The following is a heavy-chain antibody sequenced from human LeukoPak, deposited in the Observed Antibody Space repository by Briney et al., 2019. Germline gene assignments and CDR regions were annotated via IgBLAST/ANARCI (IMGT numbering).Heavy chain of an antibody. CDR1: GYTFTGYY. V-gene: IGHV1-2*02. D-gene: IGHD6-19*01. CDR3: ARRVAGTGDFDY. Sequence: GASVKVSCKASGYTFTGYYMHWVRQAPGQGPEWMGWIDPNSGGTNYAQKFQGRVTMTRETSISTAYMELSRLRSDDTAVYYCARRVAGTGDFDYWGQGTLVTVSS. J-gene: IGHJ4*02. CDR2: IDPNSGGT.